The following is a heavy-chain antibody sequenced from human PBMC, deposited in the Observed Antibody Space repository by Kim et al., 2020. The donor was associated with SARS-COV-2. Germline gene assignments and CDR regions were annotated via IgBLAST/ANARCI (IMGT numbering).Heavy chain of an antibody. V-gene: IGHV3-30*18. D-gene: IGHD6-13*01. CDR1: GFTFSSYG. CDR2: ISYDGSNK. CDR3: AKCHALWQQLVPGPVTN. J-gene: IGHJ4*02. Sequence: GGSLRLSCAASGFTFSSYGMHWVRQAPGKGLEWVAVISYDGSNKYYADSVKGRFTISRDNSKNTLYLQMNSLRAEDTAVYYCAKCHALWQQLVPGPVTNWGQGTLVTVSS.